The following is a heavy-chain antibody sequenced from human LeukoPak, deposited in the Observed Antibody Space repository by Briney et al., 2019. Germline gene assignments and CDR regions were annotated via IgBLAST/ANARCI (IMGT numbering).Heavy chain of an antibody. CDR3: ARVQYSSSLFDY. D-gene: IGHD6-6*01. J-gene: IGHJ4*02. V-gene: IGHV4-59*12. CDR1: GGSISSYY. CDR2: IYHSGST. Sequence: PSETLSLTCTVSGGSISSYYWSWIRQPPGKGLEWIGYIYHSGSTYYNPSLKSRVTISVDRSKNQFSLKLSSVTAADTAVYYCARVQYSSSLFDYWGQGTLVTVSS.